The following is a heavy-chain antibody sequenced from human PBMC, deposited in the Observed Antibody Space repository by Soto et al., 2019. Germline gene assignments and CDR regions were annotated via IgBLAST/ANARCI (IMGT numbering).Heavy chain of an antibody. J-gene: IGHJ5*02. D-gene: IGHD6-19*01. Sequence: PGGSLRLSCAASGFTFSDYYMSWIRQAPGKGLVWVSYISSSGSTIYYADSVKGRFTISRDNAKNSLYLQMNSLRAEDTAVTYCASPSARQWLVLGCMDPLGQGTLVTVSS. CDR2: ISSSGSTI. CDR1: GFTFSDYY. CDR3: ASPSARQWLVLGCMDP. V-gene: IGHV3-11*01.